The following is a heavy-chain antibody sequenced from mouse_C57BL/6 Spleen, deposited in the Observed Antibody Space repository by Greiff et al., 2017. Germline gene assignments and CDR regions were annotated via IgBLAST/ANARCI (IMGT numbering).Heavy chain of an antibody. CDR2: ISDGGSYS. J-gene: IGHJ4*01. CDR3: AREGLGGAMDY. V-gene: IGHV5-4*01. Sequence: EVQGVESGGGLVKPGGSLKLSCAASGFTFSSYALSWVRPTPEKRLEWVATISDGGSYSYYPDNVKGRFTISRDNAKNKLYRKMIHQKSEVTARYYCAREGLGGAMDYWGQGTSVTVST. D-gene: IGHD3-1*01. CDR1: GFTFSSYA.